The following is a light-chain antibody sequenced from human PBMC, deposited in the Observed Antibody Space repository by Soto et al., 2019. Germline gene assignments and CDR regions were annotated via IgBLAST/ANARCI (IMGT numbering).Light chain of an antibody. CDR2: TAS. CDR3: QQLNNYPIT. Sequence: DIQLTQSPSFLSASVGDRVTITCRASQGISSYLAWYQQKPGKAPKLLIYTASTLQSGVPSRFSGSGSGTEFTLTINSLQPEDFATYYCQQLNNYPITFGQGTRLEIK. J-gene: IGKJ5*01. CDR1: QGISSY. V-gene: IGKV1-9*01.